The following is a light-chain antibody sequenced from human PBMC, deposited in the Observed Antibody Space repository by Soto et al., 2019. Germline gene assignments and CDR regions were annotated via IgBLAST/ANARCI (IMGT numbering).Light chain of an antibody. V-gene: IGKV3-20*01. Sequence: EIVLTQSPGTLSLSPGETAILSCRASQTIAGRYLAWYQQKPGQAPRLLISGASRRATGIPDRFSGSGSGKDFTLTISRLEPEDFAVYYCQQYASSPRTFGQGTKVQIK. CDR2: GAS. CDR3: QQYASSPRT. J-gene: IGKJ1*01. CDR1: QTIAGRY.